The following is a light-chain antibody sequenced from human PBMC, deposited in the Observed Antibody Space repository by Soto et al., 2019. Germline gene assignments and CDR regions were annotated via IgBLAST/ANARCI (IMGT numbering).Light chain of an antibody. V-gene: IGKV3-20*01. CDR2: DVS. CDR3: QQYDNSVMYT. Sequence: EIVLTQSPGTLSLSPGERATLSCRASQSVRSSFFAWYQQKPGQAPRLLIYDVSVRATGIQDRFSGSGSGTDFTLTINRLEPEDFAVYYCQQYDNSVMYTFGQGTKLEIK. J-gene: IGKJ2*01. CDR1: QSVRSSF.